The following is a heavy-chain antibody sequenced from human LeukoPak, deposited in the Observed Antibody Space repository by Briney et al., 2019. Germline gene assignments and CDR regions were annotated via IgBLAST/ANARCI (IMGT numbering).Heavy chain of an antibody. CDR3: AGIAAAGTNWFDP. V-gene: IGHV5-51*01. J-gene: IGHJ5*02. CDR1: GYSFTSYW. D-gene: IGHD6-13*01. CDR2: IYPGDSDT. Sequence: GESLQISCKGSGYSFTSYWIGWVRQMPGKGLEWMGIIYPGDSDTRYSPSFQGQVTISADKSISTAYLQWSSLKASDTAMYYCAGIAAAGTNWFDPWGQGTLVTVSS.